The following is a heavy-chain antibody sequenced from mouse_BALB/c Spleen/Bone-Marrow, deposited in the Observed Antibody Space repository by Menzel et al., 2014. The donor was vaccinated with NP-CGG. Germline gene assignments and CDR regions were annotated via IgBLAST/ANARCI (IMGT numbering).Heavy chain of an antibody. CDR1: GYTFTSYV. V-gene: IGHV1-14*01. CDR3: ARSLYGFDWYFDV. CDR2: INPYNDGT. D-gene: IGHD2-2*01. Sequence: VQLKESGPELVKPGASVKMSCKASGYTFTSYVMHWVRQKPGQGLEWIGNINPYNDGTKYNEKFKGKATLTSDKFSSTAYMELGSLTSEDSAVYYCARSLYGFDWYFDVWGAGTTVTVSP. J-gene: IGHJ1*01.